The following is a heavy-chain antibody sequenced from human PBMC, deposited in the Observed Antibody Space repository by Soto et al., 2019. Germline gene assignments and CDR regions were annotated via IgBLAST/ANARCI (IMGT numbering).Heavy chain of an antibody. CDR2: ISGSGGST. D-gene: IGHD2-2*01. CDR1: GFTFSSYA. J-gene: IGHJ6*03. CDR3: VGVVVPAAMVHYYYMDV. Sequence: GGSLRLSCAASGFTFSSYAMSWVRQAPGKGLEWVSAISGSGGSTYYADSVKGRFTISRDNSKNTLYLQMNSLRAEDTAVYYCVGVVVPAAMVHYYYMDVWGKGTTVTVSS. V-gene: IGHV3-23*01.